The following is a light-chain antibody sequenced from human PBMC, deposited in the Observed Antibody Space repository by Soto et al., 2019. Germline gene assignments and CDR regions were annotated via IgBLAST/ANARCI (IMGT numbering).Light chain of an antibody. Sequence: EIVMTQSPATLSVSPGERATLSCGASQSVSSNLAWYQQKPGQAPRLLIYGASLRATGIPDRFIGSGSGADFTLTISRLEPEDFAVYYCQQYGDSPWTFGQGTKVDIK. J-gene: IGKJ1*01. CDR2: GAS. CDR1: QSVSSN. CDR3: QQYGDSPWT. V-gene: IGKV3-20*01.